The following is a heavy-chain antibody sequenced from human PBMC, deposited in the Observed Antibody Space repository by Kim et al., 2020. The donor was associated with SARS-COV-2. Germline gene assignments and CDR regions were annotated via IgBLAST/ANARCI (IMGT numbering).Heavy chain of an antibody. D-gene: IGHD6-13*01. J-gene: IGHJ4*02. V-gene: IGHV4-39*01. CDR2: IYYSGST. CDR1: GGSISSSSYY. Sequence: SETLSLTCTVSGGSISSSSYYWGWIRQPPGKGLEWIGSIYYSGSTYYNPSLKSRVTISVDTSKNQFSLKLSSVTAADTAVYYCARHVSWVTGQQLVRHNRSKITDYWGQGTLVTVSS. CDR3: ARHVSWVTGQQLVRHNRSKITDY.